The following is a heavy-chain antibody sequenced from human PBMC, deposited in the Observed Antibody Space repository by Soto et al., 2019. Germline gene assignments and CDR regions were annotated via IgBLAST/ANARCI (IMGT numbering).Heavy chain of an antibody. Sequence: QEQLVQSGAEVKKPGASVKVSCKASGYIFTTYYMHWVRQAPGQGLEWMGIINPRGGRTSYAQQFQGRVTMTRDTSTSTVFRELSSLRSDDTAVYYCARVLYDFWSGYGMDVWGQGTTVTVAS. J-gene: IGHJ6*02. V-gene: IGHV1-46*01. CDR3: ARVLYDFWSGYGMDV. CDR1: GYIFTTYY. D-gene: IGHD3-3*01. CDR2: INPRGGRT.